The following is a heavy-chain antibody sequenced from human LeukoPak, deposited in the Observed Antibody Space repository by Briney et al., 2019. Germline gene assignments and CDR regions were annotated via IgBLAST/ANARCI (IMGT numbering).Heavy chain of an antibody. D-gene: IGHD2/OR15-2a*01. CDR3: ARAGILRDYDAFDI. Sequence: ASVKVSCKASGYTFTSYDINWVRQAPGQGLEWMGWMNPNSGNTGYAQKFQGRVTITRNTSISTAYMELSSLRSEDTAVYYCARAGILRDYDAFDIWGQGTMVTVSS. CDR1: GYTFTSYD. CDR2: MNPNSGNT. V-gene: IGHV1-8*03. J-gene: IGHJ3*02.